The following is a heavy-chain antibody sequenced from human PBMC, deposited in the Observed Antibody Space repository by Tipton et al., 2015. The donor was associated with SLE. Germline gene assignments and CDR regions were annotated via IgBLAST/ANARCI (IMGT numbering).Heavy chain of an antibody. CDR3: ARAYYYDFWSGYFRGNYYYYMDV. J-gene: IGHJ6*03. CDR2: MNPNSGNT. V-gene: IGHV1-8*01. CDR1: GYTFTNYD. D-gene: IGHD3-3*01. Sequence: QLVQSGAEVKKPGASVKVSCKASGYTFTNYDINWVRQATGQGLEWMGWMNPNSGNTGYAQKFQGRVTMTRNTSISTAYMELSSLRSEDTAVYYCARAYYYDFWSGYFRGNYYYYMDVWGKGTTVTVSS.